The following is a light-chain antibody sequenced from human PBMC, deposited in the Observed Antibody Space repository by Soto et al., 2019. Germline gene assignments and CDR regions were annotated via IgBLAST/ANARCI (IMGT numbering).Light chain of an antibody. Sequence: DIQMTQSPSSLSASVGDRVAITCRASQGISNYLAWYQQKPGQVPKLLIYAASTLQSGVPSRFSGSGSGTDFTLTISSLQHEDVATYYFQRYNSAPFTFGPGTKVDIK. CDR3: QRYNSAPFT. CDR2: AAS. J-gene: IGKJ3*01. V-gene: IGKV1-27*01. CDR1: QGISNY.